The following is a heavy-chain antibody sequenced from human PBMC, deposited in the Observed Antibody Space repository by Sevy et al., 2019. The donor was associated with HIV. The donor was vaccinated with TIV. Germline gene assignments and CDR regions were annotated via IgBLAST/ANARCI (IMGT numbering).Heavy chain of an antibody. V-gene: IGHV3-23*01. Sequence: GGSLRLSCAASGFTFSSYAMSWVRQAPGKGLEWVSAISGSGGSTYYADSVKGRFTISRDNSKNTLYLQMNSLRAEATAVYYCAKKLLFGATHGDDAFDIWGQGTMVTVSS. CDR3: AKKLLFGATHGDDAFDI. J-gene: IGHJ3*02. CDR2: ISGSGGST. D-gene: IGHD3-10*02. CDR1: GFTFSSYA.